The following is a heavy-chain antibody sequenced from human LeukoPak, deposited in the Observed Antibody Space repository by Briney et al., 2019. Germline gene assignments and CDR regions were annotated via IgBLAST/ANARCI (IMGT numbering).Heavy chain of an antibody. D-gene: IGHD2/OR15-2a*01. CDR1: GGSISSYY. J-gene: IGHJ5*02. Sequence: PSETLSLTCTVSGGSISSYYWSWIRQPPGKGLEWIGYIYYSGSTNYNPSLKSRVTISVDTSKNQFSLKLSSVTAADTAVYYCARHENPMGIDPWVQGTLVTVSS. CDR2: IYYSGST. V-gene: IGHV4-59*08. CDR3: ARHENPMGIDP.